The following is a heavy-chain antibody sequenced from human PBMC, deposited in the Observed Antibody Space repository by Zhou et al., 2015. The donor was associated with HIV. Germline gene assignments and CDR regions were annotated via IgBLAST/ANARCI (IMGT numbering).Heavy chain of an antibody. CDR2: INPSGGST. Sequence: WMGIINPSGGSTSYAQKFQGRVTMTRDTSTSTVYMELSSLRSEDTAVYYCARGILRGTVVTPADYWGQGNPGHRLL. J-gene: IGHJ4*02. V-gene: IGHV1-46*01. D-gene: IGHD4-23*01. CDR3: ARGILRGTVVTPADY.